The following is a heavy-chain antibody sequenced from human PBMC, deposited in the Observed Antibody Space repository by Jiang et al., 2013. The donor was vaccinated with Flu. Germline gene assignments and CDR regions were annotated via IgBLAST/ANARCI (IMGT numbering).Heavy chain of an antibody. V-gene: IGHV5-10-1*01. CDR1: GYSFTSYW. D-gene: IGHD2-8*01. CDR2: IDPADSYS. Sequence: GAEVKKPGGSLRISCKGSGYSFTSYWISWLRQMPGKGLEWMGRIDPADSYSNYSPSFQGHVNISVDRSISTAYLQWSSLKASDTAIYYCARHNGASAHQRSLPGNNWFDPWAREPWSPSPQ. J-gene: IGHJ5*02. CDR3: ARHNGASAHQRSLPGNNWFDP.